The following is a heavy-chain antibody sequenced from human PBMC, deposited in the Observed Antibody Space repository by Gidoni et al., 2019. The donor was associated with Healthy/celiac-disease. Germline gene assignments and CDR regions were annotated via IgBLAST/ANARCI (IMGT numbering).Heavy chain of an antibody. V-gene: IGHV3-30*18. CDR2: ISYDGSNK. CDR1: GFTFSSYG. D-gene: IGHD3-3*01. Sequence: QVQLVESGGGVVQPGRSLRLSCAASGFTFSSYGMPWVRQAPGKGLEWVAVISYDGSNKYYADSVKGRFTISRDNSKNTLYLQMNSLRAEDTAVYYCAKDRRTIFGGGYYYYYGMDVWGQGTTVTVSS. CDR3: AKDRRTIFGGGYYYYYGMDV. J-gene: IGHJ6*02.